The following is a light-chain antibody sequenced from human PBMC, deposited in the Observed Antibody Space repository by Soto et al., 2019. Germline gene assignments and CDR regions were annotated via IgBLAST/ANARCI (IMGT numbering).Light chain of an antibody. Sequence: DIQMTQSPSSLSASVGDRVTITCRASQSLSNYLNWYQQKPGKAPKLLIYAASSLQSGVPSRFSCSESGTDFTLTISSLQPEDFATYYCQQSYSTPRTFGQGTKVEIK. CDR1: QSLSNY. CDR3: QQSYSTPRT. CDR2: AAS. J-gene: IGKJ1*01. V-gene: IGKV1-39*01.